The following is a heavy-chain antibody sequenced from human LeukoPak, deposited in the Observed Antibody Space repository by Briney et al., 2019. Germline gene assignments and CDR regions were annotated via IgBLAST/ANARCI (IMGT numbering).Heavy chain of an antibody. V-gene: IGHV4-34*01. CDR1: GGSFSGYY. J-gene: IGHJ6*02. D-gene: IGHD2-2*01. CDR2: INHSGST. Sequence: PSETLSLTCAVYGGSFSGYYWSWIRQPPGKGLEWIGEINHSGSTNYNPSLKSRVTISVDTSKNQLSLKLSSVTAADTAVYYCARPTRGVVPGSYGMDVWGQGTTVTVS. CDR3: ARPTRGVVPGSYGMDV.